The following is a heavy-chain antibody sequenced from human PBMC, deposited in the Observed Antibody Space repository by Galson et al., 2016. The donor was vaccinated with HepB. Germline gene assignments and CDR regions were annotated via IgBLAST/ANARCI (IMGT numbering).Heavy chain of an antibody. V-gene: IGHV4-4*02. CDR1: GGSIFSSPW. Sequence: SETLSLTCAVSGGSIFSSPWWSWVRQPPGKGLEWIGQIYHSGTTNYNPSLKSRVTISVDTSRNQFSLTLYSVTAADTAFYYCARETIGVSSGWYWNWIDPWGQGTLVTVSS. D-gene: IGHD6-19*01. J-gene: IGHJ5*02. CDR3: ARETIGVSSGWYWNWIDP. CDR2: IYHSGTT.